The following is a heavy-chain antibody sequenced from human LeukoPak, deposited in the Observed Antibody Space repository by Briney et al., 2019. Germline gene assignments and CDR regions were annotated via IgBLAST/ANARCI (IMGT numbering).Heavy chain of an antibody. J-gene: IGHJ5*02. V-gene: IGHV3-21*01. D-gene: IGHD6-13*01. CDR2: ISSSSSYI. CDR3: ARSALVEYNWFDP. CDR1: GFTFSGSG. Sequence: GGSLRLSCAASGFTFSGSGMHWVRQAPGKGLEWVSSISSSSSYIYYADSVKGRFTISRDNAKNSLYLQMNSLRAEDTAVYYCARSALVEYNWFDPWGQGTLVTVSS.